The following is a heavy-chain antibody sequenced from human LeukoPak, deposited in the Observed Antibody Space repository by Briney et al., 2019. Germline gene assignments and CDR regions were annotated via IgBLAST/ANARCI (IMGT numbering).Heavy chain of an antibody. D-gene: IGHD1-26*01. V-gene: IGHV3-48*01. CDR2: ISSSSSTI. J-gene: IGHJ4*02. CDR3: AREAPYRLVGGGDY. Sequence: GGSLRLSCAASGFTFSSYSMNWVRQAPGKGLEWVSYISSSSSTIYYADSVKGRFTISRDNAKNSLYLQMNSLRAEDTAVYYCAREAPYRLVGGGDYWGQGTLVTVSS. CDR1: GFTFSSYS.